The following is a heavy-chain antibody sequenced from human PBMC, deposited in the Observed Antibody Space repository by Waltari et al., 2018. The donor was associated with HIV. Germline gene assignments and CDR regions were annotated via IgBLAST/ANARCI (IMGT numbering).Heavy chain of an antibody. D-gene: IGHD2-15*01. J-gene: IGHJ4*02. Sequence: QVHLVQSGSAVKKPGASVKVSCKTSGYTFSDYYIHWVRQAPGQGLEGMGRSRPDGDGTNFAQKFLGRVTMTRDTSLRTAYMELSRLTSDDTAVYFCTRLLGPECSDEPCYPGFDSWGQGTLVIVSS. CDR2: SRPDGDGT. CDR3: TRLLGPECSDEPCYPGFDS. V-gene: IGHV1-2*06. CDR1: GYTFSDYY.